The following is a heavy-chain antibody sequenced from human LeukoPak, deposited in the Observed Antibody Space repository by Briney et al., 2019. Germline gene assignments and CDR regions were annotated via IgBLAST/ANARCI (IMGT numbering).Heavy chain of an antibody. CDR3: ARDLTGVNYFDY. CDR1: GFTVSSNY. Sequence: GGSLRLSCAASGFTVSSNYMSWVRQAPGKGLEWVSVIYSGGSTYYADSVKGRFTISRDNSKNTLYLQMNSLRAEDTAVYYCARDLTGVNYFDYWGQGTLVTVSS. D-gene: IGHD3-10*01. V-gene: IGHV3-66*01. CDR2: IYSGGST. J-gene: IGHJ4*02.